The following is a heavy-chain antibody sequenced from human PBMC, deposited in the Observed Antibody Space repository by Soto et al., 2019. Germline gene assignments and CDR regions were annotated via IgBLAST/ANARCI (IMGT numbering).Heavy chain of an antibody. J-gene: IGHJ6*02. V-gene: IGHV3-30-3*01. CDR3: ARGIVPAAYYYGMDV. CDR1: GLTFSSYA. Sequence: GGSLRLSCAASGLTFSSYAMHWVRQAPGKGLEWVAVISYDGSNKYYADSVKGRFTISRDNSKNTLYLQMNSLRAEDTAVYYCARGIVPAAYYYGMDVWGQGTTVTVSS. D-gene: IGHD2-2*01. CDR2: ISYDGSNK.